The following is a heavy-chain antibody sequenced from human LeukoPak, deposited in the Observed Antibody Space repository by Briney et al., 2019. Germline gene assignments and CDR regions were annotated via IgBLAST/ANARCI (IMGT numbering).Heavy chain of an antibody. CDR2: INHSGST. CDR3: ARFRRNSGYSYGRTPHYYYYGMDV. Sequence: SGTLSLTCAVYGGSFSGYYWSWIRQPPGKGLEWIGEINHSGSTNYNPSLKSRVTISVDTSKNQFSLKLSSVTAADTAVYYCARFRRNSGYSYGRTPHYYYYGMDVWGQGTTVTVSS. D-gene: IGHD5-18*01. V-gene: IGHV4-34*01. CDR1: GGSFSGYY. J-gene: IGHJ6*02.